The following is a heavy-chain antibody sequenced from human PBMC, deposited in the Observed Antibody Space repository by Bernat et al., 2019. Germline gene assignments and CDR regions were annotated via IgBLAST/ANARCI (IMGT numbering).Heavy chain of an antibody. Sequence: QVQLQESGPGLVKPSETLSLTCTVSGGSINSYYWSWIRQPPGKGLEWIGSIYYSGSTYYNPSLKSRVTISVDTSKNQFSLKLSSVTAADTAVYYCARHIVPAASLWFDPWGQGTTVTVSS. V-gene: IGHV4-39*01. D-gene: IGHD2-2*01. CDR1: GGSINSYY. J-gene: IGHJ5*01. CDR3: ARHIVPAASLWFDP. CDR2: IYYSGST.